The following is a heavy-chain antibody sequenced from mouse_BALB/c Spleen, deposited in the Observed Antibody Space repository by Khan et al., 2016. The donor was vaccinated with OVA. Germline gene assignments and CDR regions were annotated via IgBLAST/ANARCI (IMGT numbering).Heavy chain of an antibody. J-gene: IGHJ4*01. D-gene: IGHD2-3*01. CDR3: ARTGWLLDYTMDY. V-gene: IGHV8-12*01. Sequence: QVTLKESGPGILQPSQTLSLTCSFTGFSLSSSGMGVSWIRQPSGKGLEWLAHIYWDDDKRYNPSLKSRLTISKDTSSNQVFLKITNVDTAGTGTYFSARTGWLLDYTMDYWGQGTSVTVSS. CDR2: IYWDDDK. CDR1: GFSLSSSGMG.